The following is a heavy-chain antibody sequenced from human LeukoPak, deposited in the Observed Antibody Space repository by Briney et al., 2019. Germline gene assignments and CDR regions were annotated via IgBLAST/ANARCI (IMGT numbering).Heavy chain of an antibody. D-gene: IGHD1-26*01. CDR2: IYYSGST. CDR3: ARVVGATKAEGYFQH. CDR1: GGSISSYY. J-gene: IGHJ1*01. V-gene: IGHV4-59*01. Sequence: KPSETLSLTCTVSGGSISSYYWSWIRQPPGKGLEWIGYIYYSGSTNYNPSLKSRVTISVDTSKNQFSLKLSSVTAADTAVYYCARVVGATKAEGYFQHWGQGTLVTVSS.